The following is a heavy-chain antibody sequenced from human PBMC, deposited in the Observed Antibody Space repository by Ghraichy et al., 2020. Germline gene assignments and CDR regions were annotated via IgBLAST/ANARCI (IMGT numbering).Heavy chain of an antibody. J-gene: IGHJ5*02. CDR2: IGGSGDNT. CDR1: GFIFSNFA. Sequence: SCAGSGFIFSNFAMNWVRQAPGKGLEWVSSIGGSGDNTYYAQSVKGRFTISRDNSKDTLYLQLKNVRADDTALYFCAKEKWELLPNGWLDPWGQGSLVIVSS. CDR3: AKEKWELLPNGWLDP. V-gene: IGHV3-23*01. D-gene: IGHD1-26*01.